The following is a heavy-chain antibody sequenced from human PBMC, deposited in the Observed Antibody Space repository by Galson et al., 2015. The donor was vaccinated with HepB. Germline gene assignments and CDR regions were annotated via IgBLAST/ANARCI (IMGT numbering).Heavy chain of an antibody. D-gene: IGHD1-26*01. CDR1: GFTFSSYG. Sequence: SLRLSCAASGFTFSSYGMHWVRQAPGKGLEWVAFIRYDGSNKYYADSVKGRFTISRDNSKNTLYLQMNSLRAEDTAVYYCAKDLWEPVGETFDIWGQGTMVTVSS. V-gene: IGHV3-30*02. CDR2: IRYDGSNK. J-gene: IGHJ3*02. CDR3: AKDLWEPVGETFDI.